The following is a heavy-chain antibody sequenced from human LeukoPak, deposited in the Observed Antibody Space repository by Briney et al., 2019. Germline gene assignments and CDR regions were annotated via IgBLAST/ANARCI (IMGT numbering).Heavy chain of an antibody. CDR1: GYTFTSYG. Sequence: GASVKVSCKASGYTFTSYGISWVRQAPGQGLEWMGWISAYNGNTNYAQELQGRVTMTTDTSTSTAYMELRSLRSDDTAVYYCARGRLDVVVVAATVYFDYWGQGTLVTVSS. CDR2: ISAYNGNT. J-gene: IGHJ4*02. V-gene: IGHV1-18*04. D-gene: IGHD2-15*01. CDR3: ARGRLDVVVVAATVYFDY.